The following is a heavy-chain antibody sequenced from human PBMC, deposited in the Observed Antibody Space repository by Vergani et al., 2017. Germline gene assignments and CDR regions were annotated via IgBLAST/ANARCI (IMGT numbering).Heavy chain of an antibody. CDR1: GFTFSSYG. J-gene: IGHJ4*02. CDR2: ISWNSGSI. Sequence: VQLVESGGGVVQPGRSLRLSCAASGFTFSSYGMHWVRQAPGKGLEWVSGISWNSGSIGYADSVKGRFTISRDNAKNSLYLQMNSLRAEDTALYYCAKDKYYDSSGYFDYWGQGTLVTVSS. D-gene: IGHD3-22*01. CDR3: AKDKYYDSSGYFDY. V-gene: IGHV3-9*01.